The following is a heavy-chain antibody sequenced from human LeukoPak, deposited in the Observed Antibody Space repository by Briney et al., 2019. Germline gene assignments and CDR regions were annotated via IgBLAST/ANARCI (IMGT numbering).Heavy chain of an antibody. D-gene: IGHD3-22*01. CDR3: TTDHVYYDSSGYSVPARTSQDY. J-gene: IGHJ4*02. V-gene: IGHV3-15*01. CDR1: GFTFSNAW. CDR2: IKSKTDGGTT. Sequence: GGSLRLSCAASGFTFSNAWMSWVRQAPGKGLEWVGRIKSKTDGGTTDYAAPVKGRFTISRDDSKNTLYLQMNSLKTEDTAVYCCTTDHVYYDSSGYSVPARTSQDYWGQGTLVTVSS.